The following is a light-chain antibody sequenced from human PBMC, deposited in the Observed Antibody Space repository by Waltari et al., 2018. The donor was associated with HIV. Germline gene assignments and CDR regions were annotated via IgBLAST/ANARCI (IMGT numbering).Light chain of an antibody. Sequence: DIQMTQSPSSLSASVGDRVTITCQANQDISNNLNWYQQKPGKAPNLLIFDASNLQTGVQSRFSGSGSGTDFTLTISSLQPEDAATYFCQHYKNLPITFGQGTRLEIK. CDR1: QDISNN. CDR2: DAS. V-gene: IGKV1-33*01. J-gene: IGKJ5*01. CDR3: QHYKNLPIT.